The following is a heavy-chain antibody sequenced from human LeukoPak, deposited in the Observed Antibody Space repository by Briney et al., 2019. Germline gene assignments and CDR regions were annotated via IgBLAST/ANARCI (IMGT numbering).Heavy chain of an antibody. CDR2: ISYDGSNK. CDR3: ARWYSSSWYVVDYFDY. D-gene: IGHD6-13*01. CDR1: GFTFSDYW. J-gene: IGHJ4*02. Sequence: GGSLRLFCAASGFTFSDYWMSWVRQAPGKGLEWVAVISYDGSNKYYADSVKGRFTISRDNSKNTLYLQMNSLRAEDTAVCYCARWYSSSWYVVDYFDYWGQGTLVTVSS. V-gene: IGHV3-30-3*01.